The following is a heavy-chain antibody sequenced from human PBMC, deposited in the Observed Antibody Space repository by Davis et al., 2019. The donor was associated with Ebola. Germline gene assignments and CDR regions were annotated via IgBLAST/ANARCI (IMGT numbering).Heavy chain of an antibody. CDR1: GGSISSSNW. V-gene: IGHV4-4*02. CDR2: IYHSGST. D-gene: IGHD6-25*01. Sequence: SETLSLTCTVSGGSISSSNWWSWVRQPPGKGLEWIGEIYHSGSTNYNPSLKSRVTISVDKSKNQFSLKLSSVTAADTAVYYCARSRLPYYNYYGLDVWGAGTMVTVSS. CDR3: ARSRLPYYNYYGLDV. J-gene: IGHJ6*04.